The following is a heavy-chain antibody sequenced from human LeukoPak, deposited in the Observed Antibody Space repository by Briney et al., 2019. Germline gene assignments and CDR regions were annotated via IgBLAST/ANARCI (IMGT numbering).Heavy chain of an antibody. V-gene: IGHV1-69*05. CDR3: ASTEHSSGYYSYWFDP. D-gene: IGHD3-22*01. CDR1: GGTFSSYA. J-gene: IGHJ5*02. CDR2: IIPIFGTA. Sequence: ASVKVSCKASGGTFSSYAISWVRQAPGQGLEWMGGIIPIFGTANYAQKFQGRVTITTDESTSTAYIELSSLRSEDTAVYYCASTEHSSGYYSYWFDPWGQGTLVTVSS.